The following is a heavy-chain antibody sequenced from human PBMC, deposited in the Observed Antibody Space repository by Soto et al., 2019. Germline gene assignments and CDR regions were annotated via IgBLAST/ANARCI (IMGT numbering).Heavy chain of an antibody. V-gene: IGHV4-31*03. CDR3: ARESPYYYDSSGYYLDY. J-gene: IGHJ4*02. D-gene: IGHD3-22*01. CDR1: GGSISSGGYY. CDR2: IYYSGST. Sequence: SETLSLTCTVSGGSISSGGYYWSWIRQHPGKGLEWIGYIYYSGSTYYNPSLKSRVTISVDTSKNQFSLKLSSVTAADTAVYYCARESPYYYDSSGYYLDYWGQGTLVTVSS.